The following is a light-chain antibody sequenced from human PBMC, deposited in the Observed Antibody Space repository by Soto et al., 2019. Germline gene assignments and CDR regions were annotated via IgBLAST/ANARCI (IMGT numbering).Light chain of an antibody. J-gene: IGLJ1*01. CDR1: SSDVGGYNY. Sequence: QSALAQPASVSGSPGQSITISCTGTSSDVGGYNYVSWYQQHPGKAPKLIIYEVSNRPSGVSNRFSGSKSGNTASLTISGLQAEDEADYYCSSYTSSRTPDVSGTGTKVT. V-gene: IGLV2-14*01. CDR3: SSYTSSRTPDV. CDR2: EVS.